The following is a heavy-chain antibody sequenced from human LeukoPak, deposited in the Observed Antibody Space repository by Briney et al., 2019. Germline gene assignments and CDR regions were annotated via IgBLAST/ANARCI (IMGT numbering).Heavy chain of an antibody. CDR3: ARLRYYGMDV. CDR2: ISGSGGST. J-gene: IGHJ6*02. V-gene: IGHV3-23*01. D-gene: IGHD2-15*01. CDR1: GFTFSSYA. Sequence: PGGSLRLSCAASGFTFSSYAMSWVRQAPGKGLEWVSAISGSGGSTYYADSVKSRFTISRDNAKNSLYLQMNSLGAEDTAVYYCARLRYYGMDVWGQGTTVTVSS.